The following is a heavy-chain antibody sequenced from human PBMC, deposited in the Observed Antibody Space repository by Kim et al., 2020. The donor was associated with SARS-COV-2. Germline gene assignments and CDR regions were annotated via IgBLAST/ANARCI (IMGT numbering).Heavy chain of an antibody. CDR1: GASISSHY. D-gene: IGHD3-16*02. Sequence: SETLSLTCTVSGASISSHYWSWIRQPPGKGLEWIGYIYHSGTVIYNPSHKSRVTISIDTSKNQFSLKLTSVTAADTAVYYCARGVNSYFDYWGQGTLVTVSS. V-gene: IGHV4-59*08. CDR3: ARGVNSYFDY. J-gene: IGHJ4*02. CDR2: IYHSGTV.